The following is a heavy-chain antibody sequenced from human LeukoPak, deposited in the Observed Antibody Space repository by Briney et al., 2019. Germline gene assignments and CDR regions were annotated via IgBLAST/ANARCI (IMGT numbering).Heavy chain of an antibody. J-gene: IGHJ4*02. V-gene: IGHV3-23*01. CDR1: GFTFSSYA. Sequence: GGSLRLSCAASGFTFSSYAMSWVRQAPGKGLEWVSAISGSGGSTYYADSVKGRFTISRDNSKNTLYLQMNSLRAEDTAVYYCAKDLITVVRGVTYYFDYWGQGTLVTVSS. D-gene: IGHD3-10*01. CDR2: ISGSGGST. CDR3: AKDLITVVRGVTYYFDY.